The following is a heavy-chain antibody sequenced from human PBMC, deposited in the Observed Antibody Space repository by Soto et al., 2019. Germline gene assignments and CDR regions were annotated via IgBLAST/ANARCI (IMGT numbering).Heavy chain of an antibody. CDR3: VSSYSSSWYPTVAGLPPYGMDV. CDR2: IYYSGST. Sequence: SETLSLPCTFSGGSISSGCYYWSWIRQHPGKGLEWIGYIYYSGSTYYNPSLKSRVTISVDTSKNQFSLKLSSVTAADTAVYYCVSSYSSSWYPTVAGLPPYGMDVWGQGTTVTVSS. V-gene: IGHV4-31*03. CDR1: GGSISSGCYY. D-gene: IGHD6-13*01. J-gene: IGHJ6*02.